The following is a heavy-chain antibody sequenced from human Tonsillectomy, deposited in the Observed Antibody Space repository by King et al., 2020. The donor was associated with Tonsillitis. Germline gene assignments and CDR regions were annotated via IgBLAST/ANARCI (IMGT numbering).Heavy chain of an antibody. V-gene: IGHV3-15*01. CDR1: GFTFSDAW. J-gene: IGHJ4*02. Sequence: VQLVESGGGLVKPGGSLRLSCAASGFTFSDAWMSWVRQAPGKGLEWVGLIKDKTDGGTTDYAAPVKGRFTISRDDSKNMLYLQMNSLKTEDTAVYYCTPRYCSSTRCYEAYFDYWGQGTLVTVSS. CDR3: TPRYCSSTRCYEAYFDY. CDR2: IKDKTDGGTT. D-gene: IGHD2-2*01.